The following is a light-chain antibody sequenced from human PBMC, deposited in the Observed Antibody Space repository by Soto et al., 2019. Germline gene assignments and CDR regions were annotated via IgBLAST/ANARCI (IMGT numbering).Light chain of an antibody. CDR2: SNN. CDR1: SSNIGSNT. J-gene: IGLJ2*01. V-gene: IGLV1-44*01. CDR3: AAWDGSLNAVV. Sequence: QPVLTQSPSASGTPGQRVTISCSGSSSNIGSNTVNWYQQLPGTAPKLLIYSNNQRPSRVPDRFSGSKSGTSASLAISGLQSEDEADYYCAAWDGSLNAVVFGGGTKLTVL.